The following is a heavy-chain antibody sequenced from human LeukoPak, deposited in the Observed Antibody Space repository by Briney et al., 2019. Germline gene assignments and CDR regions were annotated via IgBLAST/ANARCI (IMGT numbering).Heavy chain of an antibody. CDR1: GFTFSSYS. CDR3: AKDVGYYGSGSYSN. Sequence: GGSLRLSCAASGFTFSSYSMNWVRQAPGKGLEWVSYISSSSSTIYYADSVKGRFTISRDNSKNTLYLQMNSLRAEDTAVYYCAKDVGYYGSGSYSNWGQGTLVTVSS. D-gene: IGHD3-10*01. CDR2: ISSSSSTI. V-gene: IGHV3-48*01. J-gene: IGHJ4*02.